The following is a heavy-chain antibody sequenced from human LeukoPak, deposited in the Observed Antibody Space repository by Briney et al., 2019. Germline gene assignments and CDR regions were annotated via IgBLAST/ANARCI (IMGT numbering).Heavy chain of an antibody. CDR2: INSDGSST. J-gene: IGHJ6*02. V-gene: IGHV3-74*01. D-gene: IGHD2-21*01. Sequence: GGSLRLSCAASGFTFSTYWMHWVRQAPGKGLVWVSRINSDGSSTSYADAVKGRFTISRDNAKNTLYLQMNSLRAEDTAVYYCAREFVTYYYVMDVWGQGPTVTVSS. CDR3: AREFVTYYYVMDV. CDR1: GFTFSTYW.